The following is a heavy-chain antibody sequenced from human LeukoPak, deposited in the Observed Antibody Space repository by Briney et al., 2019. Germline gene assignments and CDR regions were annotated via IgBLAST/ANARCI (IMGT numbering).Heavy chain of an antibody. CDR1: GFTFSDYY. D-gene: IGHD6-19*01. J-gene: IGHJ4*02. V-gene: IGHV4-59*01. Sequence: PGGSLRLSCAASGFTFSDYYMSWIRQAPGKGLEWIGYIYYSGSTNYNPSLKSRVTISVDTSKNQFSLNLSSVTAADTAVYYCARVLPYSSGWGVDYWGQGTLVTVSS. CDR3: ARVLPYSSGWGVDY. CDR2: IYYSGST.